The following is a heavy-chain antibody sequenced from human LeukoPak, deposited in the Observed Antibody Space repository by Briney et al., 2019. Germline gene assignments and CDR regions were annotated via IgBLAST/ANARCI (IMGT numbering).Heavy chain of an antibody. D-gene: IGHD6-13*01. CDR1: GHTLTELS. CDR2: FDPEDGET. Sequence: ASVKVSCKVSGHTLTELSMNWVRQAPGKGLEWMGGFDPEDGETIYAQKFQGRVTMTEDTSTDTAYMELSSLRSEDTAVYYCAAAGTERNWFDPWGQGTLVTVSS. V-gene: IGHV1-24*01. J-gene: IGHJ5*02. CDR3: AAAGTERNWFDP.